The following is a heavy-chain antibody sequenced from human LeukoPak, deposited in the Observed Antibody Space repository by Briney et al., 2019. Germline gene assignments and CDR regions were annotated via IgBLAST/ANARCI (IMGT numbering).Heavy chain of an antibody. Sequence: GGSLRLSCAASGFTFSSYAMSWVRQAPGKGLEWVSAISGSGGSTYYADSVKGRFTISRDNSKNTLYLQMNSLRAEDTAVYYRAKGPSSGWYRYWGQGTLVTVSS. CDR3: AKGPSSGWYRY. J-gene: IGHJ4*02. D-gene: IGHD6-19*01. V-gene: IGHV3-23*01. CDR1: GFTFSSYA. CDR2: ISGSGGST.